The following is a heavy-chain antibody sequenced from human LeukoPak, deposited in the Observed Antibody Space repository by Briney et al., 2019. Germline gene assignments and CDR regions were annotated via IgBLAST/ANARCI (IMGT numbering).Heavy chain of an antibody. V-gene: IGHV1-18*01. J-gene: IGHJ4*02. CDR3: ARTYSSYFSNSEFDY. CDR1: GFTFNIFG. D-gene: IGHD1-1*01. CDR2: ISTRSGDT. Sequence: GAAVNVCCKTSGFTFNIFGITWVRQPPGQGLEWVGWISTRSGDTDYAQRLQGRVTLTTDPSTRTAYMELRGLTSDDSAVYYCARTYSSYFSNSEFDYWGQGTMVADSS.